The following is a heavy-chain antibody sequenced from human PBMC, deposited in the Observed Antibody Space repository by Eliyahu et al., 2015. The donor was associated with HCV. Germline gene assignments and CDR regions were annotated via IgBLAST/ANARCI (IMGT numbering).Heavy chain of an antibody. V-gene: IGHV3-23*01. J-gene: IGHJ4*02. CDR2: ISGAGGST. CDR1: GFXFSGYA. Sequence: EVQLLESGGGFVEPGGSLRLSCXGXGFXFSGYAMSWXRQAPGQGLGWVSVISGAGGSTHYADSAKGRFTTSRDNSKNTLYLQINSLTAEDTAIYYCAKGNDFWSGIIFDFWGQGTLVTVSS. CDR3: AKGNDFWSGIIFDF. D-gene: IGHD3-3*01.